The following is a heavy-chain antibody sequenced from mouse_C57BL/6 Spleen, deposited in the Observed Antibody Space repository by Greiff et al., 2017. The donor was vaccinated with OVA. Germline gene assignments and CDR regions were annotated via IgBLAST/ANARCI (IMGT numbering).Heavy chain of an antibody. V-gene: IGHV2-2*01. Sequence: QVQLKESGPGLVQPSQSLSITCTVSGFSLTSYGVHWVRQSPGKGLEWLGVIWSGGSTDYNAAFISRLSISKDNSKSQVFFKMNSLQADDTAIYYCATPYDYPWFAYWGQGTLVTVSA. D-gene: IGHD2-4*01. CDR2: IWSGGST. CDR1: GFSLTSYG. CDR3: ATPYDYPWFAY. J-gene: IGHJ3*01.